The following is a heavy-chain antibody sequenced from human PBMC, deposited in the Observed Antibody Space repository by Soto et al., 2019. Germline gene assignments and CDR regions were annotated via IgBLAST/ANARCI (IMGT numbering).Heavy chain of an antibody. CDR3: ATDLATVIRRGDY. D-gene: IGHD4-17*01. J-gene: IGHJ4*02. CDR2: FDPEDGET. CDR1: GYTLTELS. Sequence: QVQLVQSGAEVKKPGASVKVSCKVSGYTLTELSMHWVRQAPGKGLEWMGGFDPEDGETIYAQKFQGRVTMTEDTSTGTAYMELSSLSSEDTAVDFCATDLATVIRRGDYWGQGTLVTVSS. V-gene: IGHV1-24*01.